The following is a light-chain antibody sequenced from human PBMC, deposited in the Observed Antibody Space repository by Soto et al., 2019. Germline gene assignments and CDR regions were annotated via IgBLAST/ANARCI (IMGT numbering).Light chain of an antibody. CDR3: QHFDNLPYT. CDR2: DAS. V-gene: IGKV1-33*01. CDR1: QDITNY. Sequence: DIQLTQAPSSLSASVGDRVTITCQASQDITNYLNWYRQKPGKAPELLIYDASNSATGVPSRFSGSGSGTYFTFTISRLQPEAIATYYCQHFDNLPYTFGQGTKLEIK. J-gene: IGKJ2*01.